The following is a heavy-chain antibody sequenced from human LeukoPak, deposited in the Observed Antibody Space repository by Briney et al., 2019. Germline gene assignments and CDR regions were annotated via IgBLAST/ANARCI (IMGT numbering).Heavy chain of an antibody. CDR3: ARDSRGYSYGPNTDY. D-gene: IGHD5-18*01. CDR2: LKPDESEK. V-gene: IGHV3-7*01. J-gene: IGHJ4*02. Sequence: PGGSLRLSCAASGFTLSDYWMTWVRQAPGKGLEWVASLKPDESEKYYVDSVKGRFTISRHNAQKSLFLQMTSLRAEDTGVYYCARDSRGYSYGPNTDYWGQGTLVTVSS. CDR1: GFTLSDYW.